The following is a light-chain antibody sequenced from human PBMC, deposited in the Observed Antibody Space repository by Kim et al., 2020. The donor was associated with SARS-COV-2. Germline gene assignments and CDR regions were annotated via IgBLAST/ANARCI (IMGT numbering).Light chain of an antibody. V-gene: IGLV4-69*01. CDR3: QTWGTDPYWV. J-gene: IGLJ3*02. CDR1: SGHSNYA. Sequence: QLVLTQSPPVSASLGASVKLTCTLSSGHSNYAIAWHQQQPEKGPRYLMRVNSDGSHRKGDGIPDRFSGSSSGAERYLTISSLQSGDEADYYCQTWGTDPYWVFGGGTKLTVL. CDR2: VNSDGSH.